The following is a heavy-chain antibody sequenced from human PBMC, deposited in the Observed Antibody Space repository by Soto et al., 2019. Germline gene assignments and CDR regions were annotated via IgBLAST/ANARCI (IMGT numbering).Heavy chain of an antibody. CDR2: INSDGSST. J-gene: IGHJ3*02. Sequence: GGSLRLSCAASGFTFSTYWMHWVRQAPGKGLVWVSRINSDGSSTTYADSVNGRFTISRDNAKNTLYLQMNSLRAEDTAVYYCARDSYGSGSFTWLRLGALDIWGQGTMVTVSS. CDR3: ARDSYGSGSFTWLRLGALDI. D-gene: IGHD3-10*01. V-gene: IGHV3-74*01. CDR1: GFTFSTYW.